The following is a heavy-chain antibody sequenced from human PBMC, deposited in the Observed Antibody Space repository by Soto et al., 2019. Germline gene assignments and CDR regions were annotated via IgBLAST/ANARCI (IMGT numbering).Heavy chain of an antibody. CDR2: IGIGSSTK. Sequence: PGGSLRRSCAASGLTVRAYGMHWVRQAPGKGLEWVSYIGIGSSTKYYADSVKGRFTISRDNAKNSLYLQMNSLRAEDTAVYYCARDQLYYNDISGRPLNAFDVWGQGTMVTVSS. CDR3: ARDQLYYNDISGRPLNAFDV. D-gene: IGHD3-22*01. CDR1: GLTVRAYG. V-gene: IGHV3-48*01. J-gene: IGHJ3*01.